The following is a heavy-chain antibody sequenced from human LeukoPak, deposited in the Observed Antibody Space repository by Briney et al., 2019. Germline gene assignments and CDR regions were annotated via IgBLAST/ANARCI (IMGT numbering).Heavy chain of an antibody. V-gene: IGHV3-30*03. CDR2: ISYDGSNT. Sequence: GGSLRLSCVASGFTFRTYGMHWVRQAPGKGLEWVAVISYDGSNTYYADSVKGRFTISRDNSKNTLYLKMNSLRAEDTAVYYCARETGSAVGSTDFDYWGQGTLVTVSS. CDR1: GFTFRTYG. CDR3: ARETGSAVGSTDFDY. D-gene: IGHD4-17*01. J-gene: IGHJ4*02.